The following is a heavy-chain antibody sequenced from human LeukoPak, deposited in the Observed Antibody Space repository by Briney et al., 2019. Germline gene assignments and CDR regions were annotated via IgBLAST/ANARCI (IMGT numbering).Heavy chain of an antibody. CDR3: ARLKYYYDSSGYLLFDY. Sequence: SETLSLTCTVSGGSISSYYWSWIRQPPGKGLEWIGYISYRGSTNYNPSLKSRVTISLDTSKNQFSLKLISVTAADTAVYYCARLKYYYDSSGYLLFDYWGQGTLVTVSS. V-gene: IGHV4-59*08. CDR1: GGSISSYY. D-gene: IGHD3-22*01. J-gene: IGHJ4*02. CDR2: ISYRGST.